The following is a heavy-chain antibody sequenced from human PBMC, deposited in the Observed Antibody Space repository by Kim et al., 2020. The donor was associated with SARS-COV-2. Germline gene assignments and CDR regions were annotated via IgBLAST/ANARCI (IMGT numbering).Heavy chain of an antibody. CDR3: ARDLRWLLYDF. D-gene: IGHD3-3*01. V-gene: IGHV3-74*01. CDR2: K. J-gene: IGHJ4*02. Sequence: KISAYSVRGRFTIAIDNAKSTLYLQMNSLRAEDTAVYYCARDLRWLLYDFWGQGTLVTVSS.